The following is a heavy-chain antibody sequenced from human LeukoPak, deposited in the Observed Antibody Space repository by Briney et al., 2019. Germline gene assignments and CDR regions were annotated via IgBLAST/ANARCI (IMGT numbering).Heavy chain of an antibody. J-gene: IGHJ3*02. D-gene: IGHD3-10*01. CDR3: ARGDMVRGVISAFDI. Sequence: PGGSLRLSCAASGFTFSSYSMNWVRQAPGKGLEWVSSISSSSSYIYYADSVKGRFTISRDNAKNSLYLQMNSLRAEDTAVYYCARGDMVRGVISAFDIWGQGTMVTVSS. CDR1: GFTFSSYS. V-gene: IGHV3-21*01. CDR2: ISSSSSYI.